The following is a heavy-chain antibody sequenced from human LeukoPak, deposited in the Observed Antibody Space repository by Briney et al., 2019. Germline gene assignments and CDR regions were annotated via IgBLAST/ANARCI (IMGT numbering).Heavy chain of an antibody. CDR1: GGSFSSGSYY. J-gene: IGHJ4*02. D-gene: IGHD5-18*01. Sequence: SSQTLSLTCTVSGGSFSSGSYYWSWIRQPAGKGLEWIGRIETSGSTNYNPSLESRVTISVDTSKNQFSLKVSSVTAADTAVYYCAREGGYSYGDAPLHFDNWGQGTLVTVSS. CDR2: IETSGST. CDR3: AREGGYSYGDAPLHFDN. V-gene: IGHV4-61*02.